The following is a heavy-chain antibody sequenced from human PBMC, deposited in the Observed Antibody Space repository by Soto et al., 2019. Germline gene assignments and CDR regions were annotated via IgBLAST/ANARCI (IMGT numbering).Heavy chain of an antibody. CDR3: ATMKGGYQSYYYGMDV. Sequence: GASVKVSCKASGGTFTSYASSWVRQAPGQGLEWVGGIIPIFGTADYAQKFQGRVTITADESTSTAYMELSSLRSEDTAVYYCATMKGGYQSYYYGMDVWGQGTTVTVSS. D-gene: IGHD3-16*02. CDR2: IIPIFGTA. CDR1: GGTFTSYA. J-gene: IGHJ6*02. V-gene: IGHV1-69*13.